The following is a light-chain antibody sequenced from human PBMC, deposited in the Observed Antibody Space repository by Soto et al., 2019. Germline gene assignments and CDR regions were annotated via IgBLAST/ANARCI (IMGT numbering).Light chain of an antibody. CDR1: TSNIGSNT. CDR3: AAWDDSLDEYV. V-gene: IGLV1-44*01. CDR2: RND. Sequence: QSVLTQPPSASGTAGQRVTISCSGSTSNIGSNTVHWYQQLPGTAPTLLIYRNDQRPSGVPARFSGSKSGTSASLAISGLQSDDEADYYCAAWDDSLDEYVFGTGTKVTVL. J-gene: IGLJ1*01.